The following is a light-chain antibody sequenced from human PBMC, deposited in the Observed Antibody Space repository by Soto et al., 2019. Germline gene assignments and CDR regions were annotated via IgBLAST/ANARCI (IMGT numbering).Light chain of an antibody. J-gene: IGLJ2*01. V-gene: IGLV2-14*01. CDR2: KVT. CDR3: KSYPLSKNVI. Sequence: QSALTQPASVSGSPGQSITISCSGTSSDVGAHDFVSWYQHHPDKAPKVLIFKVTKRPSGVSNRFSGSKTGNTAPLTISGRQAEDAADYSCKSYPLSKNVIFGGGTQLTVL. CDR1: SSDVGAHDF.